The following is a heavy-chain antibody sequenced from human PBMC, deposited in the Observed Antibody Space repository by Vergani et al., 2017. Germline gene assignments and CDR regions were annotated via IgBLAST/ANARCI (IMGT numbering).Heavy chain of an antibody. CDR1: GDSINSEYFY. CDR2: VGNTGNT. Sequence: HVQLQESGPGLVRPSETLSLTCSVSGDSINSEYFYWSWVRQAPGRGLEWIGFVGNTGNTYRNPSLESRIFMSVDTSKNQFSLELRSVTAADTAIYYCSRLRISLWADDSWGQGTLVTVSS. CDR3: SRLRISLWADDS. J-gene: IGHJ5*02. V-gene: IGHV4-30-4*08. D-gene: IGHD3-16*01.